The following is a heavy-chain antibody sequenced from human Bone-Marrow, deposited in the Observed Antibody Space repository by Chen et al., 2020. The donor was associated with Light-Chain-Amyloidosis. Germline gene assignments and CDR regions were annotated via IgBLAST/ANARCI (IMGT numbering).Heavy chain of an antibody. CDR2: IYPDDSDA. CDR1: GYTFPNYW. Sequence: EQSGPEVKKPGESLKISCNGSGYTFPNYWIGWVRQMPGKGLEWMGVIYPDDSDARYSPSFEGQVTISADKSITTAYLQWRSLKASDTAMYYCARRRDGYNFDYWGQGTLVTVSS. D-gene: IGHD5-12*01. V-gene: IGHV5-51*01. CDR3: ARRRDGYNFDY. J-gene: IGHJ4*02.